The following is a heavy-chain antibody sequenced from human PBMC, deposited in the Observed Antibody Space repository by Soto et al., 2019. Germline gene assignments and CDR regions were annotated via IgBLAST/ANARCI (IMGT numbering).Heavy chain of an antibody. V-gene: IGHV4-59*01. Sequence: SETLSLTCTVSGGSISSYYLSWIRQPPGKGLEWIGYIYYSGSTNYNPSLKSRVTISVDTSKNQFSLKLSSVTAADTAVYYCARVMGQLPVWGQGTTVTVSS. CDR1: GGSISSYY. CDR3: ARVMGQLPV. CDR2: IYYSGST. J-gene: IGHJ6*02. D-gene: IGHD1-1*01.